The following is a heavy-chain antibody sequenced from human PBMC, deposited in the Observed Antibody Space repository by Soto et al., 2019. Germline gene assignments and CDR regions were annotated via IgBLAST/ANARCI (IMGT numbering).Heavy chain of an antibody. D-gene: IGHD4-17*01. CDR3: ARHGTTVTTKTYFDY. CDR1: GYIFTSYW. V-gene: IGHV5-51*01. J-gene: IGHJ4*02. Sequence: PEESLKISCKGSGYIFTSYWICCFRQMPVKGLEWMGIIYPGDSDTRYSPSFQGQVTISADKSISTAYLQWSSLKASDTAMYYCARHGTTVTTKTYFDYWGQGTLVTVSS. CDR2: IYPGDSDT.